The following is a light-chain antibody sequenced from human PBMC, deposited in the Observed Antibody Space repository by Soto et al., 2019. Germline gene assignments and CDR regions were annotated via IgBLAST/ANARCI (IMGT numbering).Light chain of an antibody. CDR1: QSISSN. CDR3: QQYNLWPQT. J-gene: IGKJ1*01. V-gene: IGKV3-15*01. Sequence: EIVMTQSPATLSVSPGETATLSCRASQSISSNLAWYQQKPGQAPRLLIYGASTRATGIPARFGGSGSGTDFTLTISSLQSEDFAVYYCQQYNLWPQTFGQGTNVEIK. CDR2: GAS.